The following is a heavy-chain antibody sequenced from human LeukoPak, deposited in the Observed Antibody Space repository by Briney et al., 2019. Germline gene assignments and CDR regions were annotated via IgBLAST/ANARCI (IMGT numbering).Heavy chain of an antibody. D-gene: IGHD3-10*02. CDR1: GFTFSSYE. J-gene: IGHJ6*04. Sequence: GGSLRLSCAASGFTFSSYEMNWVRQAPGKGLEWVSYISSSCSTIYYADSVKGRFTISRYNAKNSLYLQMTSLRAEDTAVYYCAELGITMIGGVWGKGTTVTISS. CDR2: ISSSCSTI. V-gene: IGHV3-48*03. CDR3: AELGITMIGGV.